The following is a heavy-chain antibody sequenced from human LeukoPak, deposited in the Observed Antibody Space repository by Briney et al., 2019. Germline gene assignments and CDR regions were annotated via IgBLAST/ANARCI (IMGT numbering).Heavy chain of an antibody. CDR2: IYPGDSDT. Sequence: GESLKISCKGSGYSFTNYWIGWVRQMPGKGLEWMGIIYPGDSDTRYSPSFQGQVTISADKSISTAYLQWSSLKASDTAMYYCARYSSGWYIRYYYYGMDVWGQGTTVTVSS. D-gene: IGHD6-19*01. V-gene: IGHV5-51*01. J-gene: IGHJ6*02. CDR1: GYSFTNYW. CDR3: ARYSSGWYIRYYYYGMDV.